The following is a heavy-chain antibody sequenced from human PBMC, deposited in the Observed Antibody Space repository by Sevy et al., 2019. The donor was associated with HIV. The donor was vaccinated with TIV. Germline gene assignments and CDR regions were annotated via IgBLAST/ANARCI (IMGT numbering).Heavy chain of an antibody. D-gene: IGHD3-10*01. CDR3: AKAQDYYGSGSYYYYYYMDV. Sequence: GGSLRLSCAASGFTFSSYGMHWARQAPGKGLEWVAFIRYDGSNKYYADSVKGRFTISRDNSKNTLYLQMNSLRAEDTAVYYCAKAQDYYGSGSYYYYYYMDVWGKGTTVTVSS. CDR1: GFTFSSYG. CDR2: IRYDGSNK. J-gene: IGHJ6*03. V-gene: IGHV3-30*02.